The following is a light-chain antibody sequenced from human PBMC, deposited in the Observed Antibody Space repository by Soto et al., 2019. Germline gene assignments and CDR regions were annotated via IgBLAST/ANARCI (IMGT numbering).Light chain of an antibody. Sequence: EIVKTQSPVTLSVSPGDSATLSCRASQSVGSNLAWYQQRPGQAPRLXXYGASTRANGIPARFSGSGSWTEFTLTISSLQSEDFAVYYCQQYNNWPTITFGQGTRLEI. CDR3: QQYNNWPTIT. J-gene: IGKJ5*01. CDR1: QSVGSN. V-gene: IGKV3D-15*01. CDR2: GAS.